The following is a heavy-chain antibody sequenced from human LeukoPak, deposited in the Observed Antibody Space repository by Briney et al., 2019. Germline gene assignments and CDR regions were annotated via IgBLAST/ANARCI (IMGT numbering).Heavy chain of an antibody. CDR3: TRDQLN. Sequence: GASVKDSCKASGYTFINYGISWVRQAPGQGLEWMGRISTYNGNTNYTQKLQGRVTMTTDTSTRTVYMELRSLRSDDTAIYYCTRDQLNWGQGTLVTVSS. J-gene: IGHJ4*01. CDR1: GYTFINYG. V-gene: IGHV1-18*01. CDR2: ISTYNGNT. D-gene: IGHD1-1*01.